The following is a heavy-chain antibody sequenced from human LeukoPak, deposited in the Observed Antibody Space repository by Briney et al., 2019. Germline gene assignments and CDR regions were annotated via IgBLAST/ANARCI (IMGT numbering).Heavy chain of an antibody. J-gene: IGHJ4*02. V-gene: IGHV3-21*01. CDR1: GSTFIDIS. CDR3: ARGYCSGTSCYLFDS. CDR2: ISSSKTYI. D-gene: IGHD2-2*01. Sequence: PGRSLTPSCAGSGSTFIDISTHWVRQAPRGGLEWVSSISSSKTYIYYRDSVKGRFTISRDNAKNSLFLQMNSLRVEDTAVYFCARGYCSGTSCYLFDSWGQGTRVIVSS.